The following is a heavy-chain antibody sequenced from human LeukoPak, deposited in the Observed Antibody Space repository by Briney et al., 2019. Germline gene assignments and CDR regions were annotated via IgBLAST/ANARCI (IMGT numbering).Heavy chain of an antibody. CDR1: GFSFENYN. D-gene: IGHD1-26*01. J-gene: IGHJ3*02. V-gene: IGHV3-21*01. Sequence: GGSLRLSCAASGFSFENYNMNWVRQAPGKGLEWVAYINVITGYIYYADPLKGRFTISRDNAKKSLFLEMNSLRVEDTAVYYCARDRSGSSSVDDAFDIWGQGIMGNVSS. CDR2: INVITGYI. CDR3: ARDRSGSSSVDDAFDI.